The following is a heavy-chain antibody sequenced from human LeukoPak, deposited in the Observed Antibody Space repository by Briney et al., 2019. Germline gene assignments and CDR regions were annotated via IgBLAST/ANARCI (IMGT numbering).Heavy chain of an antibody. CDR2: ISGSGGST. J-gene: IGHJ4*02. D-gene: IGHD4-17*01. V-gene: IGHV3-23*01. CDR3: ASYMTTVTTAHDY. CDR1: GFTFSSYA. Sequence: LPGGSLRLSCAASGFTFSSYAMSWVRQAPGKGLEWVSAISGSGGSTYYADSVKGRFTISRDNSKNTLYLQMNSLRAEDTAVYYCASYMTTVTTAHDYWGQGTLVTVSS.